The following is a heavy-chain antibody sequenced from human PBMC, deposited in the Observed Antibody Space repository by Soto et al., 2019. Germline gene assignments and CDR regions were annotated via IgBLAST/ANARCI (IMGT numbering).Heavy chain of an antibody. Sequence: VQLLESGGGLVQPGGSLRLSCAASGFTFSTHAMIWVRQAPGKGLNWVSAVDVGGGSTYYPDSVKGRFTVSRDNSKNTVYLQLNTLRAEDTAIDFCARASGPAGGGAGAIWGPGTGVTVSS. CDR1: GFTFSTHA. CDR3: ARASGPAGGGAGAI. V-gene: IGHV3-23*01. D-gene: IGHD6-19*01. J-gene: IGHJ3*02. CDR2: VDVGGGST.